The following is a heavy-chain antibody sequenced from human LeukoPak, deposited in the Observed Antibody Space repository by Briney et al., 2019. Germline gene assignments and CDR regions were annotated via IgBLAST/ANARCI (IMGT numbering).Heavy chain of an antibody. V-gene: IGHV3-48*01. CDR1: GFTFSSYS. CDR3: AREDGLTAPFDY. Sequence: GGSLRLSCAASGFTFSSYSMNWVRQAPGKGLEWVSYISSSSGTIYYADSVKGRFTISRDNAKNSPYLQMNSLRAEDMAVYYCAREDGLTAPFDYWGQGTLVTVSS. CDR2: ISSSSGTI. J-gene: IGHJ4*02. D-gene: IGHD5-18*01.